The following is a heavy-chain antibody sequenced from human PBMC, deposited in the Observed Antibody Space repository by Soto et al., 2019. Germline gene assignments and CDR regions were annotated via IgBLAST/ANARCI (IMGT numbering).Heavy chain of an antibody. Sequence: QVQLVQSGAEVKKPGSSVKVSCKASGGTFSRYAISWVRQAPGQGLEWMGGIIPIFGTANYAQKFQGRVTITADESTSTAYMELSSLGSEDTAVYYCARGTRYYDFWSGYLPYYGMDVWGQGTTVTVSS. J-gene: IGHJ6*02. CDR1: GGTFSRYA. CDR3: ARGTRYYDFWSGYLPYYGMDV. V-gene: IGHV1-69*12. D-gene: IGHD3-3*01. CDR2: IIPIFGTA.